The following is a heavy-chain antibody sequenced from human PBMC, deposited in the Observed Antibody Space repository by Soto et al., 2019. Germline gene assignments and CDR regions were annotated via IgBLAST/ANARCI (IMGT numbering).Heavy chain of an antibody. D-gene: IGHD2-21*01. J-gene: IGHJ5*02. CDR3: SVVESAVKWFDP. CDR2: MYYSGTT. Sequence: QLQLQESGPGLVKPSETLSLTCTVSGGSISSSDFYWGWLLQPPGKGLDFIGSMYYSGTTYYNPSPKNRITISVATSNNQFSLKLISVAAADTAVYYCSVVESAVKWFDPWGQGALVTVSS. V-gene: IGHV4-39*01. CDR1: GGSISSSDFY.